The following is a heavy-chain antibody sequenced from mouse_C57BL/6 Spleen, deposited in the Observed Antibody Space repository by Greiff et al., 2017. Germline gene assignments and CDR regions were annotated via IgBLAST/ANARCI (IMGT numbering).Heavy chain of an antibody. V-gene: IGHV5-16*01. CDR3: ARDRHYYGSSSFDY. CDR1: GFTFSDYY. D-gene: IGHD1-1*01. CDR2: INYDGSST. Sequence: EVKLMESEGGLVQPGSSMKLSCTASGFTFSDYYMAWVRQVPEKGLEWVANINYDGSSTYYLDSLKSRFIISRDNAKNILYLQMSSLKSEDTATYYCARDRHYYGSSSFDYWGQGTTLTVSS. J-gene: IGHJ2*01.